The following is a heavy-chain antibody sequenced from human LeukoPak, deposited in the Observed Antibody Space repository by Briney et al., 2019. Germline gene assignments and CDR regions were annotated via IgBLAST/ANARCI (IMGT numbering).Heavy chain of an antibody. J-gene: IGHJ5*02. CDR2: ITGSGTTT. V-gene: IGHV3-23*01. CDR1: GFTFSNSA. D-gene: IGHD5-18*01. CDR3: ARADYVDTAVWFDP. Sequence: GRTLTPSCTVSGFTFSNSAMSWVRPAHGQGLGWVSTITGSGTTTDYADSVKGRFTISRDNSKNALNLQMNSLRAEDTAVYYCARADYVDTAVWFDPWGQGTLVTVSS.